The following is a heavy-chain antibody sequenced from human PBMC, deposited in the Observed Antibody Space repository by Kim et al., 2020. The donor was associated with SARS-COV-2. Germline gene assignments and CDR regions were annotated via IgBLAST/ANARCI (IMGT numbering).Heavy chain of an antibody. V-gene: IGHV3-30*04. J-gene: IGHJ4*02. CDR1: GFTFSSYA. D-gene: IGHD5-12*01. CDR3: ARDYVEMATILGY. Sequence: SLRLSWAASGFTFSSYAMHWVRQAPGKGLEWVAVISYDGSNKYYADSVKGRFTISRDNSKNTLYLQMNSLRAEDTAVYYCARDYVEMATILGYWGQGTLVTVSS. CDR2: ISYDGSNK.